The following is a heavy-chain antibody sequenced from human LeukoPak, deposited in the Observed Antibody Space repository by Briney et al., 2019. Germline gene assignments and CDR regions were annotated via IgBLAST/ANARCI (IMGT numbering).Heavy chain of an antibody. CDR1: GGSFSGYY. V-gene: IGHV4-59*01. Sequence: PSETLSLTCAVYGGSFSGYYWSWIRQPPGKGLEWIGYIYYSGGTNYNPSLKSRVTISVDTSKNQFSLKLSSVTAADTAVYYCARGGSSSWYGTYDYWGQGTLVTVSS. J-gene: IGHJ4*02. CDR3: ARGGSSSWYGTYDY. CDR2: IYYSGGT. D-gene: IGHD6-13*01.